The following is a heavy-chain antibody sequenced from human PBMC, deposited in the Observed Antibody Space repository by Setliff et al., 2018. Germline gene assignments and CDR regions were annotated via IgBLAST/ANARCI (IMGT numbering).Heavy chain of an antibody. D-gene: IGHD5-12*01. V-gene: IGHV3-7*03. CDR1: GFTFGDFA. J-gene: IGHJ4*02. Sequence: GVSLRLSCAASGFTFGDFAMTWVRQAPGKGLEWVASINPDGSAKYHADSVKGRFTISRDNARNTLYLQMNSQRAEDTAVYYCAKDVADGYNWDYWGQGTLVTVSS. CDR3: AKDVADGYNWDY. CDR2: INPDGSAK.